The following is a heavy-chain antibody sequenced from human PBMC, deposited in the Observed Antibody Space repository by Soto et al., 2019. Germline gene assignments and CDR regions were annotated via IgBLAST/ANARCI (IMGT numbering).Heavy chain of an antibody. CDR3: AREPNSTNTRDGSSRGQCWFDP. Sequence: QVHLVQSGGEVKKPGASVKVSCTASGYTFSDYYIHWVRQAPGDGLEWMGGINPTPGDTNYVQKFHDCVTMKRDTTINTVYMGLRALRFDDTAGYYCAREPNSTNTRDGSSRGQCWFDPWGKGTLVTVSS. J-gene: IGHJ5*02. CDR1: GYTFSDYY. V-gene: IGHV1-2*04. CDR2: INPTPGDT. D-gene: IGHD6-13*01.